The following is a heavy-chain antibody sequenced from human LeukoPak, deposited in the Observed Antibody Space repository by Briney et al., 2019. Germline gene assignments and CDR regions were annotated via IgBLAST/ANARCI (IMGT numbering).Heavy chain of an antibody. Sequence: ASVTVSCKASGYTFTGYYMHWVRQAPGQGLEWMGWINPNSGGTNYAQKFQGRVTMTRDTSISTAYMELSRLRSDDTAVYYCVRVQGIAVAGTTDDDYWGQGTLVTVSS. V-gene: IGHV1-2*02. CDR3: VRVQGIAVAGTTDDDY. J-gene: IGHJ4*02. CDR1: GYTFTGYY. CDR2: INPNSGGT. D-gene: IGHD6-13*01.